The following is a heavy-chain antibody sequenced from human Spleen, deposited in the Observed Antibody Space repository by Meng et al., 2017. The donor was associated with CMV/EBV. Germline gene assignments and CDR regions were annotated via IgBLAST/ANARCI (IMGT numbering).Heavy chain of an antibody. CDR2: ISYDGTNQ. V-gene: IGHV3-30*14. Sequence: GESLKISCTASGFIFSNYAIHWVRRAPGKGLEWVAVISYDGTNQHYADSVKGRFTISRDNSKNTVYLEIKSLRTEDTAVYYCARSKYDFWNGTPDYHGMDVWGQGTSVTVSS. D-gene: IGHD3/OR15-3a*01. CDR1: GFIFSNYA. CDR3: ARSKYDFWNGTPDYHGMDV. J-gene: IGHJ6*02.